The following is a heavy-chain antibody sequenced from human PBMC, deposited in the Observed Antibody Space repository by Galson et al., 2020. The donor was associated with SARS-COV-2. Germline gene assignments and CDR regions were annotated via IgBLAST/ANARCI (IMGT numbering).Heavy chain of an antibody. V-gene: IGHV4-39*07. CDR3: AREYCSSTSCYVHYYYGMDV. CDR2: IYYSGST. D-gene: IGHD2-2*01. Sequence: SETLSLTCTVSGGSISSSSYYWGWIRQPPGKGLEWIGSIYYSGSTYYNPSLKSRVTISVDTSKNQFSLKLSSVTAADTAVYYCAREYCSSTSCYVHYYYGMDVWGQVTTVTVSS. J-gene: IGHJ6*02. CDR1: GGSISSSSYY.